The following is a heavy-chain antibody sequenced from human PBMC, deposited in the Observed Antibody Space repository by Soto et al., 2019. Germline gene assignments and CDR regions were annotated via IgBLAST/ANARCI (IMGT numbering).Heavy chain of an antibody. CDR2: ISAYNGNT. J-gene: IGHJ4*02. D-gene: IGHD6-6*01. CDR1: GYTFTSYG. V-gene: IGHV1-18*01. Sequence: ASVKVSCKASGYTFTSYGISWVRQAPGQGLEWMGWISAYNGNTNYAQKLQGRVTMTTETSTGTAYMELRGLRSDDTAVYYCARREYSSSSGGYFDYWGQGTLVTVSS. CDR3: ARREYSSSSGGYFDY.